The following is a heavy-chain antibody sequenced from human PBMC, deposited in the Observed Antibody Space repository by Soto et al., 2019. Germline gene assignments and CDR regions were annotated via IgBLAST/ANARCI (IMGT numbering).Heavy chain of an antibody. Sequence: EVQLVESGGGLVQPGGSLRLSCAASGFTVSSNYMSWFRQAPGKGLECFSVSYNGGSTYYAHSVKGRFTISRDISKNTLYLHMNSMRAEDTAVYYCARCSMGYGYEAFEIWFQGRMVTVSS. CDR2: SYNGGST. V-gene: IGHV3-66*01. CDR3: ARCSMGYGYEAFEI. CDR1: GFTVSSNY. J-gene: IGHJ3*02. D-gene: IGHD5-12*01.